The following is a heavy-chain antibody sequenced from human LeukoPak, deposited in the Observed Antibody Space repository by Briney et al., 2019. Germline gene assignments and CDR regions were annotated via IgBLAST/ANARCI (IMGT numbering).Heavy chain of an antibody. D-gene: IGHD6-13*01. CDR1: GFTFSSYG. CDR2: IRYDGSNK. Sequence: PGGSLRLSCAASGFTFSSYGMHWVRQAPGKGLEWVAFIRYDGSNKYYADSVKGRFTISRDNSKNTLYLQMNSLRAEDTAVYYCAKDTSIAAAGPNWFDPWGQGTLVTVSS. V-gene: IGHV3-30*02. J-gene: IGHJ5*02. CDR3: AKDTSIAAAGPNWFDP.